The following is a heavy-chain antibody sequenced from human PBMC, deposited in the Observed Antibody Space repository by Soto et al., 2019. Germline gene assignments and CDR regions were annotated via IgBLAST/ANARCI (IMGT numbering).Heavy chain of an antibody. D-gene: IGHD2-2*01. CDR1: GYTFTSYD. CDR3: ARGGAVVPAAIGYFDY. CDR2: MNPNSGNT. Sequence: QVQLVQSGAEVKKPGASVKVSCKASGYTFTSYDINWVRQATGQGLAWMGWMNPNSGNTGYAQKFQGRVTMTRNTSISTAYMELSSLRSEDTAVYYCARGGAVVPAAIGYFDYWGQGTLVTVSS. V-gene: IGHV1-8*01. J-gene: IGHJ4*02.